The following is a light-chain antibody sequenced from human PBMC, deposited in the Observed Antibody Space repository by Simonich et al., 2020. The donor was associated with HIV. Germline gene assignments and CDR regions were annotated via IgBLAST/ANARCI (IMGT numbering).Light chain of an antibody. CDR3: QQYYSPLLT. CDR1: RSILYSSNNKNY. J-gene: IGKJ4*01. Sequence: DIVMTQSPDSLAVSLGERATFNCKSSRSILYSSNNKNYLAWYQQKPGQPPKLLIYWASTRESGVPDRFSGSGSGTDFTLTISSLQAEDVAVYYCQQYYSPLLTFGGGTKVEIK. V-gene: IGKV4-1*01. CDR2: WAS.